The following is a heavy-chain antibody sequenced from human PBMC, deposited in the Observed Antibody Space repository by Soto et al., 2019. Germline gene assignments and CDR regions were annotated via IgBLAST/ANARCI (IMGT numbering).Heavy chain of an antibody. Sequence: GGSLRLSCAASGITFSTYAMNWVRQAPGKGLEWVSAISGSGYSTYHADSVKGRFTISRDNSKNTLYLQMNSLSPEDTAVYYCAKQSSSTIYCSGGSCYPDFWGQGTLVTVSS. CDR3: AKQSSSTIYCSGGSCYPDF. CDR1: GITFSTYA. J-gene: IGHJ4*02. V-gene: IGHV3-23*01. D-gene: IGHD2-15*01. CDR2: ISGSGYST.